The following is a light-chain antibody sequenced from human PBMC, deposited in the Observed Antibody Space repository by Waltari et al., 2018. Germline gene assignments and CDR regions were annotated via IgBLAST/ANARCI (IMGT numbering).Light chain of an antibody. V-gene: IGKV3-20*01. CDR3: QQYGSSPWT. CDR1: QSVTNKY. Sequence: EIVLTQSPGTLSLSPGERATLSCRASQSVTNKYLAWYQQKPGQAPRLVVYGASSRATGIPDRFSGSGSGTDFTLAINRLEPEDFAVYYCQQYGSSPWTFGQGTKVEIK. J-gene: IGKJ1*01. CDR2: GAS.